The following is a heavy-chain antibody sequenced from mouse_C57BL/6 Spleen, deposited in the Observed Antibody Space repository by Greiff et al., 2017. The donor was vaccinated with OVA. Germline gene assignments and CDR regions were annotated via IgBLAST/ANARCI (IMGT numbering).Heavy chain of an antibody. Sequence: VQLQQSGAELVRPGSSVKLSCKASGYTFTSYWMHWVKQRPIQGLEWIGNIDPSDSETHYNQKFKDKATLTVDKSSSTAYMQLSSLTSEDSAVYYCARGDGTRRTWFAYWGQGTLVTVSA. J-gene: IGHJ3*01. CDR3: ARGDGTRRTWFAY. D-gene: IGHD1-1*01. CDR2: IDPSDSET. V-gene: IGHV1-52*01. CDR1: GYTFTSYW.